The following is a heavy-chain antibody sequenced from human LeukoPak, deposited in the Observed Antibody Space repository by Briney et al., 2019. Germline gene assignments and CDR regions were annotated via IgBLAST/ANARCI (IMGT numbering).Heavy chain of an antibody. CDR2: ISYDGSNK. V-gene: IGHV3-30*04. CDR1: GFTFSSYA. D-gene: IGHD1-26*01. CDR3: ASSKTPRDSGSYSVLDY. Sequence: KSGGSLRLSCAASGFTFSSYAMHWVRQAPGKGLEWVAVISYDGSNKYYADSVKGRFTISRDNSKNTLYLQMNSLRAEDTAVYYCASSKTPRDSGSYSVLDYWGQGTLVTVSS. J-gene: IGHJ4*02.